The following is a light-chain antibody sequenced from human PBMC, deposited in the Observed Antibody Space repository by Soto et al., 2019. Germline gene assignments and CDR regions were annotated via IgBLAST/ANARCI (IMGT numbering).Light chain of an antibody. V-gene: IGKV3-20*01. Sequence: EIVLTQSPATLSLSPGERATLSCRASHTITSTFLAWYQQKPGQAPRLLIYGASSRASGVPDRFSGSGSGTDFTLPISRVEPADFAVYYCQQYGGSPMYTFGQGTKLE. J-gene: IGKJ2*01. CDR2: GAS. CDR3: QQYGGSPMYT. CDR1: HTITSTF.